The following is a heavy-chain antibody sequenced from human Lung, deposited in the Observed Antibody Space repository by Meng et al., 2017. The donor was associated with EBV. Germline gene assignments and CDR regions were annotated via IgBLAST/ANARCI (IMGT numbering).Heavy chain of an antibody. V-gene: IGHV3-73*02. CDR3: TSRSF. J-gene: IGHJ4*02. CDR1: GFTFSGSA. CDR2: IRSKANSYAT. Sequence: GQLVESGGGLVQPGGSLNLSCAASGFTFSGSAMHWVRQASGKGLEWVGRIRSKANSYATAFGASVEGRFTISRDDSNNTAYLQMNSLKTEDTAVYYCTSRSFWGQGILVTVSS.